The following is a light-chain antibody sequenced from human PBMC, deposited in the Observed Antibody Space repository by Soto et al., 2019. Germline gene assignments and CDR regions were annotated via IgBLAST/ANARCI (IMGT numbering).Light chain of an antibody. CDR3: QEYAGSVT. CDR1: QNVNNNY. Sequence: EIVLTQSPGTLSLSPGERATLSCRASQNVNNNYLAWYQQKPGQAPRLLIYSVSTRATGIPDRFSGSGSGTVFTLTIGRLEPEDFAVYYCQEYAGSVTFGGGTKVDIK. CDR2: SVS. J-gene: IGKJ4*01. V-gene: IGKV3-20*01.